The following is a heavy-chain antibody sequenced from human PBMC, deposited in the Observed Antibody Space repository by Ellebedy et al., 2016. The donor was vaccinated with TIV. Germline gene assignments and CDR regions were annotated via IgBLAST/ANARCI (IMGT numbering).Heavy chain of an antibody. CDR1: GFTFSSYG. CDR3: AKSIAQDVYYYYGLDV. V-gene: IGHV3-30*18. CDR2: ISYDGSNK. J-gene: IGHJ6*02. D-gene: IGHD6-13*01. Sequence: GGSLRLXCAASGFTFSSYGMHWVRQAPGKGLEWVAVISYDGSNKYYTDSVKGRFTISRDNSKNTLYLQMRTLRPEDTALYYCAKSIAQDVYYYYGLDVWGQGTTVTVSS.